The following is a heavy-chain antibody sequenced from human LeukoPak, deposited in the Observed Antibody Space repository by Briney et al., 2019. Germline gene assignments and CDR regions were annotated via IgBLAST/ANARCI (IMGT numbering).Heavy chain of an antibody. D-gene: IGHD3-10*01. J-gene: IGHJ4*02. CDR3: ARIYGSGSYSHFDY. CDR1: GFSLITSGMC. V-gene: IGHV2-70*01. CDR2: SDWDAAN. Sequence: SGPALVNPTQTLTLTYTFSGFSLITSGMCVSWIRHPPGKALEWLANSDWDAANYYSTSLRTRLTISKDTSKKQVVLTMTNMDPVDTATYYCARIYGSGSYSHFDYWGQGTLVTVSS.